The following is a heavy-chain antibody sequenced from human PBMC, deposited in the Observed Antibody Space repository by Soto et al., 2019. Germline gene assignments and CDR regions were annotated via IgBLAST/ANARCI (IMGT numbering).Heavy chain of an antibody. CDR3: ARVTAGSSDFDY. D-gene: IGHD6-6*01. CDR2: LNPKSGNT. V-gene: IGHV1-8*01. J-gene: IGHJ4*02. CDR1: GYSFTKFD. Sequence: QVQLVQSGAEVKEPGASVRVSCKASGYSFTKFDINWVRQAPGQGLEWMGWLNPKSGNTGYAQNLQGRVTMTRDTSISTAYMELRSLRSDDTALYYCARVTAGSSDFDYWGQGTLATVSS.